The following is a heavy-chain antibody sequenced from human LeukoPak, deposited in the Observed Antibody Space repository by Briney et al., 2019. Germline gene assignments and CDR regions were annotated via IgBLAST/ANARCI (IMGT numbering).Heavy chain of an antibody. CDR3: ARESDDAFDI. J-gene: IGHJ3*02. D-gene: IGHD2-21*02. Sequence: SQTLSLTCAISGDSVSTNSAAWLWIRQSPSRGLEWLGRTYYRSKWYHDYAVSVKSRITISPDTSKNLFFLQLSSVTPEDTAVYYCARESDDAFDIWGPGTMVSVSS. CDR2: TYYRSKWYH. V-gene: IGHV6-1*01. CDR1: GDSVSTNSAA.